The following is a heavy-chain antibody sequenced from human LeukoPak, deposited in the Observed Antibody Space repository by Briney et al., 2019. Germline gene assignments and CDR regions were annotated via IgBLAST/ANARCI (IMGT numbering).Heavy chain of an antibody. CDR3: ARVEVVTSRHYGMDV. CDR1: GFTFSNYA. D-gene: IGHD4-23*01. J-gene: IGHJ6*02. Sequence: GGSLRLSCAASGFTFSNYAMSWVRQAPGKGLEWVSIINGNGGSTYYADSVKGRFAISRDNAKNSLYLQMNSLRAEDTALYYCARVEVVTSRHYGMDVWGQGTTVTVSS. V-gene: IGHV3-23*01. CDR2: INGNGGST.